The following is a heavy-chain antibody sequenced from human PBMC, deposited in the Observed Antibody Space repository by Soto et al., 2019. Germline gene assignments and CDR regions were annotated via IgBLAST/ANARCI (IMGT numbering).Heavy chain of an antibody. J-gene: IGHJ6*02. V-gene: IGHV4-59*01. D-gene: IGHD3-10*01. CDR2: IFSSGNT. CDR1: GASISPYY. CDR3: AREYYYGSASYRVMDV. Sequence: SETLSLTCTVSGASISPYYWTWIRQPPGKGLEWIGYIFSSGNTNYNPSLKSRVTLSVDTSKYQFSLKLSSVTAADTAVYYCAREYYYGSASYRVMDVWGQGTMVTVSS.